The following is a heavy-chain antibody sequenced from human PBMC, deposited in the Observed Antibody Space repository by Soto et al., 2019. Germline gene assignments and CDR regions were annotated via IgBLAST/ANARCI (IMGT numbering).Heavy chain of an antibody. Sequence: GASVKVSCKASGYTLTIYGISWVRQAPGQGLEWMGWISAYNGNTHYAQKLQGRVNMTTDTSTRTAYMELRSLRSDDTAVYYCARLVAATCPDYWGQRTLVTVSS. D-gene: IGHD2-15*01. CDR1: GYTLTIYG. J-gene: IGHJ4*02. V-gene: IGHV1-18*04. CDR3: ARLVAATCPDY. CDR2: ISAYNGNT.